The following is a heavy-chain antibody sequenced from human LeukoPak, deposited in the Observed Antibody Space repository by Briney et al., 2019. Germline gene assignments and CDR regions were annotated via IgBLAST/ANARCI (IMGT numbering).Heavy chain of an antibody. J-gene: IGHJ4*02. Sequence: PSETLSLTCSISGGSISFYYWNWIRQPPGKGLEWIGYIYYSGSTNYNPSLKSRVTISVDTSKNQFSLKLSSVTAADTAVYYCARGGDRRYFDWLLYYLWGQGTLVTVSS. CDR3: ARGGDRRYFDWLLYYL. D-gene: IGHD3-9*01. CDR2: IYYSGST. CDR1: GGSISFYY. V-gene: IGHV4-59*01.